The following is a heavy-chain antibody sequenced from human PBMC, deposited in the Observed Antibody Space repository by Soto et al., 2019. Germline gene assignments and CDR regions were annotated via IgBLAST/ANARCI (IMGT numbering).Heavy chain of an antibody. D-gene: IGHD6-19*01. V-gene: IGHV3-11*01. J-gene: IGHJ4*02. CDR2: ISNIGSTM. CDR1: GFTFSDYY. CDR3: ARHSTGWTAGY. Sequence: GGSLRLSCAVSGFTFSDYYMSWIRQAPGKGLEWVSYISNIGSTMDYADSVKGRFTISRDNAKNSLFLQMNSLGAEDTAVYYCARHSTGWTAGYWGQGTLVTVSS.